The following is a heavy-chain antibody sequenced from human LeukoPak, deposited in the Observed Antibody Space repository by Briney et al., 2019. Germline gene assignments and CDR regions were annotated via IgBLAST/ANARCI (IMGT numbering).Heavy chain of an antibody. J-gene: IGHJ6*03. Sequence: GASVKVSCKASGGTFSSYAISWVRQAPGQGLEWMGRIFPIFGTANYAQKFQGRVTITTDESTSTAYMELSSLRSEDTAVYYCASALYYDILTGYTGGYYYYMDVWGKGTTVTVSS. CDR1: GGTFSSYA. V-gene: IGHV1-69*05. CDR2: IFPIFGTA. D-gene: IGHD3-9*01. CDR3: ASALYYDILTGYTGGYYYYMDV.